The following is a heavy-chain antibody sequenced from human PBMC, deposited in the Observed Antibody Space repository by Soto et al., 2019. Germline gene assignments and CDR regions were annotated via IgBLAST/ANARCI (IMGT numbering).Heavy chain of an antibody. CDR3: AKGSLAGADYSYGMDV. V-gene: IGHV3-23*01. J-gene: IGHJ6*02. CDR1: VFTFISYG. D-gene: IGHD6-13*01. Sequence: GWSLRLSCASAVFTFISYGMSWVRQAPGKGLEWVSAVSGSGGSVYYADSVRGCFTISRDNSKNTVYLQVNSLRAEDTAIYYCAKGSLAGADYSYGMDVWGQGTTVTVSS. CDR2: VSGSGGSV.